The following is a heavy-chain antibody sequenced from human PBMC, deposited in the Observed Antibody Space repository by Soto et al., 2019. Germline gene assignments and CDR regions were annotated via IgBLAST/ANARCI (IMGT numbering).Heavy chain of an antibody. J-gene: IGHJ6*02. CDR1: GFTFSSYA. V-gene: IGHV3-30-3*01. CDR3: AREPGPALNYYYYGMDV. CDR2: ISYDGSNK. Sequence: QVQLVESGGGVVQPGRSLRLSCAASGFTFSSYAMHWVRQAPGKGLEWVAVISYDGSNKYYADSVKGRFTISRDNSKNTLYLQMNSLRAEDTAVYYCAREPGPALNYYYYGMDVWGQGTTVTVSS.